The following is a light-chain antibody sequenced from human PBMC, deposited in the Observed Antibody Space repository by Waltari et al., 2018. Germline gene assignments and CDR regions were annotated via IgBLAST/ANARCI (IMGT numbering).Light chain of an antibody. CDR3: QTGGHGTWV. J-gene: IGLJ3*02. Sequence: QLVLTQSPSASASLGASIKLTCTLSSRHSSNIIAWLQQPPGRGPRYLMKVNSDGTHSKGDDIPDRFSGSSSGAERYLTISSLQSEDEADYYCQTGGHGTWVFGGGTKVTVL. CDR1: SRHSSNI. CDR2: VNSDGTH. V-gene: IGLV4-69*01.